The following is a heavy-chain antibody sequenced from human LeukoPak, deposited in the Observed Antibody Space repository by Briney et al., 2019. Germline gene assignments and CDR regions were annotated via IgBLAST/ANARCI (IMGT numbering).Heavy chain of an antibody. V-gene: IGHV4-59*13. CDR2: IHYNGRT. CDR3: AKGAGWYGY. D-gene: IGHD6-19*01. J-gene: IGHJ4*02. CDR1: GGPISSDY. Sequence: SETLSLTCTVSGGPISSDYWSWLRQPPGKGLEWIAYIHYNGRTNYNPSLKSRAAISLDTSKNQFSLKLTSVIAADTAVYYCAKGAGWYGYWGQGTLVTVSS.